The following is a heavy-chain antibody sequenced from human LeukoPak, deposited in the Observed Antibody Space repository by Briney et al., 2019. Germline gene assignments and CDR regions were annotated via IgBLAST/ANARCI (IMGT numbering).Heavy chain of an antibody. D-gene: IGHD3-22*01. J-gene: IGHJ6*03. CDR1: GFTFSSYS. CDR2: ISSSSSSYI. CDR3: AREYYYDSSGYLHYYMDV. Sequence: GGSLRLSCAASGFTFSSYSMNWVRQAPGKGLEWVSSISSSSSSYIYYADSVKGRFTISRDNAKNSLYLQMNSLRAEDTAVYYCAREYYYDSSGYLHYYMDVWGKGTTATVSS. V-gene: IGHV3-21*01.